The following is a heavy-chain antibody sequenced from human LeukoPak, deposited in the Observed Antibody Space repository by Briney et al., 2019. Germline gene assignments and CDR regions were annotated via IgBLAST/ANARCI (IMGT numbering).Heavy chain of an antibody. J-gene: IGHJ6*02. V-gene: IGHV3-53*01. Sequence: GGSLRLSCAASGFTFSSYWMHWVRQAPGKGLEWVSVIFSDGSTYYADSVKGRFTISRDNSQNTMFLQMNSLRAEDTAIYYCARAPPFYYDSRGYHYERGNYYYGMDVWGQGTTVIVSS. CDR2: IFSDGST. CDR3: ARAPPFYYDSRGYHYERGNYYYGMDV. CDR1: GFTFSSYW. D-gene: IGHD3-22*01.